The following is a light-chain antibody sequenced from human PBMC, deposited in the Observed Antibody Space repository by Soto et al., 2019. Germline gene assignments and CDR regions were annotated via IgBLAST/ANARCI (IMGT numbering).Light chain of an antibody. CDR2: GAS. CDR3: QQYNSAPHT. Sequence: DIEMTQSPSSLSASVGDRVTITCRASQGIIDYLAWYQQKPGKAPQLLIYGASTLQSGVASRFSGSGSGTDFTLTISGLQPEDVANYYCQQYNSAPHTFGQGTKVEIK. J-gene: IGKJ1*01. V-gene: IGKV1-27*01. CDR1: QGIIDY.